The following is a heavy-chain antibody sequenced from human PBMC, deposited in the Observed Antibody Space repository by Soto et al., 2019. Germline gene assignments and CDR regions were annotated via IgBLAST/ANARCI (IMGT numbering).Heavy chain of an antibody. CDR3: ERGGGGGRGDAIDI. CDR2: INGDGTRA. CDR1: GFTFRNQW. J-gene: IGHJ3*02. D-gene: IGHD3-16*01. Sequence: EVQLEESGGGSVQLGESLRVSCVASGFTFRNQWMHWVRQVPGKGLVWVCRINGDGTRASYADFVKGRFTISRDNAQNLLLLQLNSLRVDATGFYRWERGGGGGRGDAIDIWGPGTTVAVSS. V-gene: IGHV3-74*01.